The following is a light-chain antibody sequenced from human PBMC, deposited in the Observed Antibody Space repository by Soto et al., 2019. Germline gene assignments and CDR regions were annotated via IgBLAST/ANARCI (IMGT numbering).Light chain of an antibody. Sequence: EIVMTQSPATLSGSPGERATLSCRASQSVSNNLAWYQQKPGQAPRLLIYGVSTRATGFPARFSGSGSGTEFTLTLSSLQSEDFAVYYCQQYNNLPQTFGQGTKLEIK. CDR1: QSVSNN. V-gene: IGKV3-15*01. CDR2: GVS. CDR3: QQYNNLPQT. J-gene: IGKJ2*01.